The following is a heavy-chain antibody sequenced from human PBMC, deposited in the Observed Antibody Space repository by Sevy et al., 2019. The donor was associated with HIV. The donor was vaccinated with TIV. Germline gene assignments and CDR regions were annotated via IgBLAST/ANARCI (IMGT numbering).Heavy chain of an antibody. D-gene: IGHD4-17*01. V-gene: IGHV3-11*01. J-gene: IGHJ6*02. Sequence: GGSRRLSCAASGFSISDYYMSWIRQAPGKGPQWISYISSTADSIYYADSVKGRFTISRDNAKNSLYLQMNSLTVEDTALYYCARDHLKDGDLGDYHYYAMDVWGRGTTVTVSS. CDR2: ISSTADSI. CDR3: ARDHLKDGDLGDYHYYAMDV. CDR1: GFSISDYY.